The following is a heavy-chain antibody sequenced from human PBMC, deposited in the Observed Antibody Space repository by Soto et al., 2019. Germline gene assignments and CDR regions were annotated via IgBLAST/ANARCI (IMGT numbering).Heavy chain of an antibody. D-gene: IGHD4-17*01. CDR3: ARDRVTTGYYYYYYGMDV. CDR1: GYTFTSYP. V-gene: IGHV1-3*01. J-gene: IGHJ6*02. CDR2: INAGNGDT. Sequence: ASVKVSCKASGYTFTSYPMHWVRQAPGQGLEWMGWINAGNGDTKYSQKLQGRVTMTTDTSTSTAYMELRSLRSDDTAVYYCARDRVTTGYYYYYYGMDVWGQGTTVTVSS.